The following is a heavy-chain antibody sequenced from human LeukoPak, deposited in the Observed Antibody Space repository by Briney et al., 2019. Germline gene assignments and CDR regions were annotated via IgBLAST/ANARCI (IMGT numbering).Heavy chain of an antibody. D-gene: IGHD4-17*01. CDR3: AKTGYGDYGHYFDY. CDR2: ISGSGDTT. CDR1: GFTFSNYA. J-gene: IGHJ4*02. Sequence: GGSLRLSCAASGFTFSNYAMSWVRQAPGKGLERVSMISGSGDTTYNADSVKGRFTISRDNSKNTLYLQMDSLRAEDTAVYFCAKTGYGDYGHYFDYWGQGTLVTVSS. V-gene: IGHV3-23*01.